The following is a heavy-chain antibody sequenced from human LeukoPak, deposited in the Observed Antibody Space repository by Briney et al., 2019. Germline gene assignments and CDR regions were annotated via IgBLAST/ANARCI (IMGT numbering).Heavy chain of an antibody. D-gene: IGHD3-22*01. CDR2: INHSGST. V-gene: IGHV4-34*01. Sequence: PSETLSLTCAVYGGSFSGYYWSWIRQPPGKALEWLGEINHSGSTNYNPSLKSRVTISVDTSKNQFSLKLSSVTAADTAVYYCARGLYYYDSSGYYPSIPYYYYYYMDVWGKGTTVTVSS. CDR3: ARGLYYYDSSGYYPSIPYYYYYYMDV. J-gene: IGHJ6*03. CDR1: GGSFSGYY.